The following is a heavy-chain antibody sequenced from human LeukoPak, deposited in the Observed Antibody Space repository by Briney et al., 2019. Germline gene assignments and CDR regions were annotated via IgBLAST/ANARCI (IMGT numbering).Heavy chain of an antibody. Sequence: GGSLRLSCAASGFTFSSYVMTWVRQAPGKGLEWASSISGSGGSTYYADTVKGRFTISRDNSKNTLSLQMNSLRAEDTAIYYCAKGSTEAVNWGQGTLVTVSS. D-gene: IGHD4-17*01. CDR2: ISGSGGST. J-gene: IGHJ4*02. V-gene: IGHV3-23*01. CDR1: GFTFSSYV. CDR3: AKGSTEAVN.